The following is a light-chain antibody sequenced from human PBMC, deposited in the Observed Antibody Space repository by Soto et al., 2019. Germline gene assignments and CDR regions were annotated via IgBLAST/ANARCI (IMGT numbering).Light chain of an antibody. V-gene: IGKV4-1*01. Sequence: DIVITQSTDSMAVSLGERATINCKSSQSVLYSSNNKNYLAWYQQKPGKPPKLLIYWASTRGSVLPERFIGSWSGTDFTLTISRLQAEDVAVYYGQQYQSPALTFGGGNKVEIK. CDR3: QQYQSPALT. CDR1: QSVLYSSNNKNY. J-gene: IGKJ4*01. CDR2: WAS.